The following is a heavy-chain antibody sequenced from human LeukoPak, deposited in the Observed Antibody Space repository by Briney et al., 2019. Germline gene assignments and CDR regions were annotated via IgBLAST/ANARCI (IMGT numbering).Heavy chain of an antibody. D-gene: IGHD2-21*02. CDR3: ARGGDGDWLGRYFDC. J-gene: IGHJ4*02. V-gene: IGHV3-30-3*01. CDR2: ISYDGSNK. CDR1: GFTFSGYA. Sequence: GGSLRLSCAASGFTFSGYAIHWVRQAPGKGLEWVAFISYDGSNKYYADSVKGRFTISRDNSKNTLYLQMNSLRTEDTAVYHCARGGDGDWLGRYFDCWGQGTLVTVSS.